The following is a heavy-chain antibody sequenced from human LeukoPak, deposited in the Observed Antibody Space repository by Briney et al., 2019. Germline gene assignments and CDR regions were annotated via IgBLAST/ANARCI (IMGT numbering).Heavy chain of an antibody. CDR1: GCTFSSYA. D-gene: IGHD1-26*01. CDR2: IIPIFGTA. J-gene: IGHJ6*02. V-gene: IGHV1-69*13. CDR3: ARNGATQFYYYGMDV. Sequence: SVKVSCKASGCTFSSYAISWVRQAPGQGLEWMGGIIPIFGTANYAQKFQGRVTITADESTSTAYMELSSLRSEDTAVYYCARNGATQFYYYGMDVWGQGTTVTVSS.